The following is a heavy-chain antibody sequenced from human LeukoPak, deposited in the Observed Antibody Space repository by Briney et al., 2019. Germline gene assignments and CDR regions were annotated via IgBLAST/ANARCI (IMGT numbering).Heavy chain of an antibody. J-gene: IGHJ6*03. V-gene: IGHV3-7*01. CDR2: IKQDGSEK. CDR1: GFTFSSYW. CDR3: ARVRRAKRQNRYYFYYYMDV. D-gene: IGHD1-14*01. Sequence: GGSLRLSCAASGFTFSSYWMSWVRQAPGRGLEWVANIKQDGSEKYYVDSVKGRFTISRDNAKDSLYLQMNSLRAEDTAVHFCARVRRAKRQNRYYFYYYMDVWGKGTTVTVSS.